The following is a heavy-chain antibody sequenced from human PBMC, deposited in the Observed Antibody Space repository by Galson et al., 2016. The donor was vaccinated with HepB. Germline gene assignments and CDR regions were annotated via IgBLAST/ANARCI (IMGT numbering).Heavy chain of an antibody. J-gene: IGHJ4*01. CDR2: ISNDGNNK. D-gene: IGHD5-18*01. CDR3: ARDGGAAWIQLWFDN. Sequence: SLRLSCAASGFRFGTYAMHWVRQAPGKGLEWVAGISNDGNNKYYIDSAKGRFTISRDNFRNTLYLHLSSLRVDDTAVYYCARDGGAAWIQLWFDNWGHGTVVTVSS. CDR1: GFRFGTYA. V-gene: IGHV3-30*04.